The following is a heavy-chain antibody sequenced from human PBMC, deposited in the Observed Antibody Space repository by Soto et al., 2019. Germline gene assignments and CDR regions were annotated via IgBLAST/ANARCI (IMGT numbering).Heavy chain of an antibody. D-gene: IGHD3-22*01. V-gene: IGHV1-3*01. Sequence: QVQLVQSGAEVKKPGASVKVSCKASGYTLTSYAMNWVRPAPGQRLEWMGWINAGNGNTTYSQKFQGRVTLTRDTSASTAYMELSSLRSEDTAVDDCARDGFYDSSGDWCRPRYYFDYGGQGTLVTVSS. CDR3: ARDGFYDSSGDWCRPRYYFDY. J-gene: IGHJ4*02. CDR1: GYTLTSYA. CDR2: INAGNGNT.